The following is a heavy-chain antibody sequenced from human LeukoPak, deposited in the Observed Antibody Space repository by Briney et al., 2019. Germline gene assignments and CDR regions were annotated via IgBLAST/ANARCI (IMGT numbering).Heavy chain of an antibody. CDR2: IHPSTGNP. J-gene: IGHJ4*02. D-gene: IGHD1-26*01. V-gene: IGHV7-4-1*02. CDR1: GYSFTNYA. CDR3: ARDGGGTYYYYFDY. Sequence: ASVKVSCKASGYSFTNYAMNWVRQAPGQGLEWMGWIHPSTGNPTYAQGFTGRFVFSLDTSVSTAYLQISSLKAEDTAIYYCARDGGGTYYYYFDYWGQGTLVTVSS.